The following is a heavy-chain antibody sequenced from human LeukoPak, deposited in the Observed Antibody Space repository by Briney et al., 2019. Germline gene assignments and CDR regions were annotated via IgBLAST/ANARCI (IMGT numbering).Heavy chain of an antibody. Sequence: PGGSLRLSCAASGFTFSSYAMHWVRQAPGKGLEWVAVISYDGSNKYYADSVKGRFTISRDNSKNTLYLQMNSLRAEDTAVYYCARGPWLERHHAFDIWGQGTMVTVSS. V-gene: IGHV3-30-3*01. CDR2: ISYDGSNK. CDR3: ARGPWLERHHAFDI. CDR1: GFTFSSYA. J-gene: IGHJ3*02. D-gene: IGHD1-1*01.